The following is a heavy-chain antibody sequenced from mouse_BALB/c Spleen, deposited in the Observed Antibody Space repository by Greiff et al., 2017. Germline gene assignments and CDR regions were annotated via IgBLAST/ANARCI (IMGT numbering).Heavy chain of an antibody. CDR1: GFTFSSYA. CDR2: ISSGGST. J-gene: IGHJ2*01. V-gene: IGHV5-6-5*01. D-gene: IGHD2-3*01. CDR3: ARGRDDGYYGY. Sequence: EVQRVESGGGLVKPGGSLKLSCAASGFTFSSYAMSWVRQTPEKRLEWVASISSGGSTYYPDSVKGRFTISRDNARNILYLQMSSLRSEDTAMYYCARGRDDGYYGYWGQGTTLTVSS.